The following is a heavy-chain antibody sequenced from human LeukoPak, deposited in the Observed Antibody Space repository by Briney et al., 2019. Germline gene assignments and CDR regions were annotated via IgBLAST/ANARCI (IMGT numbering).Heavy chain of an antibody. CDR3: ARDRTGDGYNPFDY. J-gene: IGHJ4*02. Sequence: SQTLSLTCTVSGGSISSGSYYWSWIRQPAGKGLEWIGRIYTSGSTNYNPSLKSRVTISVDTSKNQFSLKLSSVTAADTAVYYCARDRTGDGYNPFDYWGQGTLVTVS. CDR2: IYTSGST. CDR1: GGSISSGSYY. D-gene: IGHD5-24*01. V-gene: IGHV4-61*02.